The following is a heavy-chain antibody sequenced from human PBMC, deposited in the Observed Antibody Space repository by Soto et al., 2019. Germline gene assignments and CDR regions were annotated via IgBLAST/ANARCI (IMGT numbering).Heavy chain of an antibody. V-gene: IGHV1-18*01. D-gene: IGHD2-2*01. Sequence: GASVNVSCKASGYTFTSYGISWVRQAPGQGLEWMGWISAYNGNTNYAQKLQGRVTMTTDTSTSTAYMELRSLRSDDTAVYYCARHSCSSTSFCYYYYMDVWGKGTTVTVSS. CDR3: ARHSCSSTSFCYYYYMDV. CDR2: ISAYNGNT. J-gene: IGHJ6*03. CDR1: GYTFTSYG.